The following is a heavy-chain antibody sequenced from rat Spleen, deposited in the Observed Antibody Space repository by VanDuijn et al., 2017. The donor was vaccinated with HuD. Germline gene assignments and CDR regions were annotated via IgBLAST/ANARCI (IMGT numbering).Heavy chain of an antibody. J-gene: IGHJ1*01. CDR2: ITNTGGST. CDR1: GFTFNNYW. V-gene: IGHV5-31*01. CDR3: ATHGMGF. Sequence: EVQLVESGGGLVQPGRSLKLSCVASGFTFNNYWMTWIRQAPGKGLEWVASITNTGGSTYYRDSVKGRFTNSRDNAKSTLYLQMDSLRSEDTATYYCATHGMGFWGPGTMVTVSS. D-gene: IGHD1-12*02.